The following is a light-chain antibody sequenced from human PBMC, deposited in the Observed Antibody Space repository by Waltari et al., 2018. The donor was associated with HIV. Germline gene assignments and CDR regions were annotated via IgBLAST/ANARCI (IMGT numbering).Light chain of an antibody. CDR3: QSYDVATVV. J-gene: IGLJ3*02. Sequence: NLILTQPRSVSGSPGSTVTISCTRSSGSIASNYVQWFIQCPNSAPATLIYEDDHRPSGVPDRFSDSVYSHSNSASLTISGLKTEDEADYYCQSYDVATVVFGGGTRLTVL. CDR1: SGSIASNY. CDR2: EDD. V-gene: IGLV6-57*03.